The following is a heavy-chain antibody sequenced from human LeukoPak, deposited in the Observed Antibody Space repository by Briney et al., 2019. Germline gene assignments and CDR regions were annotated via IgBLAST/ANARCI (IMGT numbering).Heavy chain of an antibody. Sequence: SETLSLTNSFCCSSISCYYWSGIQQPPGKGLEWIGYISYSGSTKYNPSLKSRVTISADTSKNQVYLKRSSVTAADTAVYYCARHPELYFFDYWGQGTLVTVSS. J-gene: IGHJ4*02. D-gene: IGHD3-10*01. CDR2: ISYSGST. CDR3: ARHPELYFFDY. CDR1: CSSISCYY. V-gene: IGHV4-59*08.